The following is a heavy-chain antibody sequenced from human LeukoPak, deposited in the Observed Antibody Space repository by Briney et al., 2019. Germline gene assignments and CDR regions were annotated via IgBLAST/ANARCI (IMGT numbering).Heavy chain of an antibody. D-gene: IGHD6-13*01. J-gene: IGHJ6*03. V-gene: IGHV4-30-4*08. CDR1: GGSISSGDYY. CDR2: IYYSGST. Sequence: SQTLSLTCTVSGGSISSGDYYWSWIRQPPGKGLEWIGYIYYSGSTYYNPSLKSRVTISVDTSKNQFSLKLSSVTAADTAVYYCARVYKGIAAAGTRGSYYYYYMDVWGKGTTVTVSS. CDR3: ARVYKGIAAAGTRGSYYYYYMDV.